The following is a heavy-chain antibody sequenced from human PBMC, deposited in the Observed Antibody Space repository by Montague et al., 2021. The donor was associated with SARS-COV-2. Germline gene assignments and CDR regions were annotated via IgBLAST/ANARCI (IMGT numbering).Heavy chain of an antibody. CDR2: IYYSGAI. CDR3: ARDQGLGHDAFDI. V-gene: IGHV4-39*02. D-gene: IGHD3/OR15-3a*01. J-gene: IGHJ3*02. CDR1: GGSISSSTYY. Sequence: SETLSLTCTVSGGSISSSTYYWGWIRQPPGKGLEWIGNIYYSGAISYTPSLSSRVTISVDTSKNQFSLKLRSVTAADTAVYYCARDQGLGHDAFDIWGQGTMVTVSS.